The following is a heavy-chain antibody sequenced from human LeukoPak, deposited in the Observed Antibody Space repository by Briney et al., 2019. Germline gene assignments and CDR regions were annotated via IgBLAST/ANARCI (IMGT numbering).Heavy chain of an antibody. J-gene: IGHJ4*02. Sequence: PGGSLRLSCAASGFTFSSYGMHWVRQAPGKGLEWVAVISYDGSNKYYADSVKGRFTISRDNSKNTLYLQMNSLRAEDTAVYYCAKDRGWERGGWYFDYWGQGTLVTVSS. V-gene: IGHV3-30*18. CDR2: ISYDGSNK. CDR3: AKDRGWERGGWYFDY. CDR1: GFTFSSYG. D-gene: IGHD1-26*01.